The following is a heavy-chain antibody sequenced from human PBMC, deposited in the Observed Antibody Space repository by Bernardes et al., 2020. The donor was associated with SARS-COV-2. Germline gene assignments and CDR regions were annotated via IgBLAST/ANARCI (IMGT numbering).Heavy chain of an antibody. Sequence: GGSLRLCCTASGFTFSNYWMHWVRQVPGKGLVWVSRINSDGSSTSYADSVRGRFTISRDNAKNTLYLQMKSLRAEDTAVYFCARVAVVVTAATRGTYNWFDPWGQGTLVTVSS. CDR2: INSDGSST. CDR1: GFTFSNYW. D-gene: IGHD2-2*01. V-gene: IGHV3-74*01. CDR3: ARVAVVVTAATRGTYNWFDP. J-gene: IGHJ5*02.